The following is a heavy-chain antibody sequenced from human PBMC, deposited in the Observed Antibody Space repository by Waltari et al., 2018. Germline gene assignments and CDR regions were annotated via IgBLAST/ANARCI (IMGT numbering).Heavy chain of an antibody. Sequence: QVQLVQSGAEVKKPGASVKVSCKASGYTFTSYAMHWVRQAPGLRLEWMGWINAGNGNTKYSQEFQGRVTITADTSTDTAYMELSSLRSEDTAVYYCATDAFEYNIDAFDIWGQGTMVTVSS. CDR3: ATDAFEYNIDAFDI. D-gene: IGHD1-20*01. CDR1: GYTFTSYA. CDR2: INAGNGNT. J-gene: IGHJ3*02. V-gene: IGHV1-3*03.